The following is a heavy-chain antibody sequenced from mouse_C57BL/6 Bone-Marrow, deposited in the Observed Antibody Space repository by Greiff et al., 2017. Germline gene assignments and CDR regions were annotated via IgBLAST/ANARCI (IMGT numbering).Heavy chain of an antibody. CDR3: TTIRVTTVVADY. V-gene: IGHV14-4*01. D-gene: IGHD1-1*01. CDR1: GFNIKDDY. Sequence: EVQLQQSGAELVRPGDSVKLSCTVSGFNIKDDYMHWVKQRPEQGLEWLGWIDPENGDTEYASKFQGKATITADTSSNTAYLKLSSLTSEDTAVYYCTTIRVTTVVADYWGQGTTLTVSS. J-gene: IGHJ2*01. CDR2: IDPENGDT.